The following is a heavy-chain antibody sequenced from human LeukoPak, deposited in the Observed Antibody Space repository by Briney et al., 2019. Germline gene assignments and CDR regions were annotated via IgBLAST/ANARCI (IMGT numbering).Heavy chain of an antibody. CDR1: GDSVSNNIAT. Sequence: SQTLSLTCAISGDSVSNNIATWNWVRQFPSRGLEWLGRTYYRSKWYNDYAVSVKSRITINPDTSKNQFSLQLNSVTPEDTAVYYCVRDDGIGLDAFDVWSPGTVVTVSS. V-gene: IGHV6-1*01. J-gene: IGHJ3*01. CDR2: TYYRSKWYN. D-gene: IGHD1-14*01. CDR3: VRDDGIGLDAFDV.